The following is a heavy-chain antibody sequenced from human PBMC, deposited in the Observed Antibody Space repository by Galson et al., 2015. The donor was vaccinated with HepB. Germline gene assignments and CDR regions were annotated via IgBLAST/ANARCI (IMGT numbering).Heavy chain of an antibody. V-gene: IGHV1-18*01. Sequence: SVKVSCKASGYTFTNYGISWVRQAPGQGLQWMGWISAYSGNTHYAQKLQGRVTMTTDTSTSIAYMELRSLRSDDTAVYYCARGDWGWGGFDDWGQGTLVTVSS. CDR3: ARGDWGWGGFDD. J-gene: IGHJ4*02. D-gene: IGHD7-27*01. CDR1: GYTFTNYG. CDR2: ISAYSGNT.